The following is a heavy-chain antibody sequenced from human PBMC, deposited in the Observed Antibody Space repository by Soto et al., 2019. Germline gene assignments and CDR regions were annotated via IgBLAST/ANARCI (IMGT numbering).Heavy chain of an antibody. V-gene: IGHV3-48*02. J-gene: IGHJ6*02. CDR1: GFTFSSYS. Sequence: GGSLRLSCAASGFTFSSYSMNWVRQAPGKGLEWVSNISSSSRSIFYADSVKGRFTISRDNAKNSLYLQMDSLRDEDTAVYYCTRSNDMDVWGQGTTVTVSS. CDR3: TRSNDMDV. CDR2: ISSSSRSI. D-gene: IGHD1-1*01.